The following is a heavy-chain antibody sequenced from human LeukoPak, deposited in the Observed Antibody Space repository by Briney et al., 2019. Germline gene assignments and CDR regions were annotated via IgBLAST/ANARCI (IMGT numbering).Heavy chain of an antibody. V-gene: IGHV3-9*01. CDR2: ISWNSGSI. CDR1: GFTFDDYA. Sequence: GGSLRLPCAASGFTFDDYAMHWVRQAPGKGLEWVSGISWNSGSIGYADSVKGRFTISRDNAKNSLYLQMNSLRAEDTALYYCAKAGTYYYDSSGQYYFDYWGQGTLVTVSS. J-gene: IGHJ4*02. D-gene: IGHD3-22*01. CDR3: AKAGTYYYDSSGQYYFDY.